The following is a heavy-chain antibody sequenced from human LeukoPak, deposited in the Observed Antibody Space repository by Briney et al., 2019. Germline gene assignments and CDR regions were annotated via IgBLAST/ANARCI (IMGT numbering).Heavy chain of an antibody. CDR1: GGSFSIYC. V-gene: IGHV4-34*01. CDR2: INHRGDT. CDR3: ARGPTISETGYFDY. Sequence: PSETLSLTRAVYGGSFSIYCWSWIRQSPGKGLEWIAEINHRGDTNYNPSVKSRVSISVDTSKNQFSLRLISLTAADTAVYYCARGPTISETGYFDYWGQGTLVTVSS. J-gene: IGHJ4*03. D-gene: IGHD1-1*01.